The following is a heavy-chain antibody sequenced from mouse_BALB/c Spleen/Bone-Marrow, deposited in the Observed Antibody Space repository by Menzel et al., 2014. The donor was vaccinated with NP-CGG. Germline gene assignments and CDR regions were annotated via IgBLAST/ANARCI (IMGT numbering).Heavy chain of an antibody. V-gene: IGHV14-3*02. J-gene: IGHJ4*01. D-gene: IGHD2-3*01. CDR2: IDPANGNT. CDR3: ARGLLQYFYAMDY. CDR1: GFNIKDTY. Sequence: EEKMMESGAELVKPGASVKLSCTASGFNIKDTYMHWVKQRPEQGLEWIGRIDPANGNTKYDPKFQGKATITADTSSNTAYLQLSSLTSEDTAVYYCARGLLQYFYAMDYWGQGTSVTVSS.